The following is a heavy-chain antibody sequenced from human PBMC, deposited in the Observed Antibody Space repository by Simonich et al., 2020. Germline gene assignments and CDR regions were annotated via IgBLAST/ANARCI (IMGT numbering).Heavy chain of an antibody. CDR3: ARGKGWKNAFDI. J-gene: IGHJ3*02. V-gene: IGHV4-34*01. D-gene: IGHD1-1*01. CDR2: INHSGST. CDR1: GGSFSGYY. Sequence: QVQLQQWGAGLLKPSETLSLTCAVYGGSFSGYYWSGIRHPPEKGLEWIGEINHSGSTNYNPSLKSRVTISVDTSKNQFSLKLSSVTAADTAVYYCARGKGWKNAFDIWGQGTMVTVSS.